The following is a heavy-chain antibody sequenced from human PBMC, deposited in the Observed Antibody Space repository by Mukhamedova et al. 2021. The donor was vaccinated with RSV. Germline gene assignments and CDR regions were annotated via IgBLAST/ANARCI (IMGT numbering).Heavy chain of an antibody. CDR3: ARVGSYRWGYGMDV. Sequence: DWVRQAPGKGLEWVGRTRNKAYGSTTEYAASVKGRFTISRDDSKNSLYLQMNSLKTEDTAVYYCARVGSYRWGYGMDVWGQGTTVT. V-gene: IGHV3-72*01. D-gene: IGHD3-10*01. J-gene: IGHJ6*02. CDR2: TRNKAYGSTT.